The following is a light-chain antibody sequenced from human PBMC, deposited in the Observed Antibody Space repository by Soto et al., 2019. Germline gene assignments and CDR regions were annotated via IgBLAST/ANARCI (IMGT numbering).Light chain of an antibody. CDR1: NSDFGGYKY. CDR3: SSFAGSNNFPYV. CDR2: DVS. Sequence: QSALTQPRSVSGSPGQSVSISCAGTNSDFGGYKYVSWYQQHPGKAPKLMIFDVSERPSGVPDRFSGSKSGNTASLTISGLRAEDEADYYCSSFAGSNNFPYVFGTGTKVTVL. V-gene: IGLV2-11*01. J-gene: IGLJ1*01.